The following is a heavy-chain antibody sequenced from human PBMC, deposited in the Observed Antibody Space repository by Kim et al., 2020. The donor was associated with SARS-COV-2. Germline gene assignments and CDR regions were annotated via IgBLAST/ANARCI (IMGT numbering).Heavy chain of an antibody. V-gene: IGHV4-39*01. CDR1: GGSISSSSYY. D-gene: IGHD6-19*01. J-gene: IGHJ5*02. CDR2: IYYSGNT. CDR3: ARRGESSGNSGFAP. Sequence: SETLSLTCTVSGGSISSSSYYWGWIRQPPGKGLEWIGSIYYSGNTYYNPSLKSRVHISVATSKNQFALRLSAVTAADTAVYSWARRGESSGNSGFAPWGQGTLVTVSS.